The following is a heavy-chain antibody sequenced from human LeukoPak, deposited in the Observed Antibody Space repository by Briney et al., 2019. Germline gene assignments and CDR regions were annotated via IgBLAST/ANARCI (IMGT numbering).Heavy chain of an antibody. CDR3: AKEGSPESSAWRGSDAFHV. J-gene: IGHJ3*01. Sequence: GSLRLSCAASGFTFSSYWMSWVRQAPGKGLEWVANIKQDGSEKYYVDSVKGRFTVSRDNSKNTLYLQMNSLRAEDTAVYYCAKEGSPESSAWRGSDAFHVWGQGTMVIVSS. V-gene: IGHV3-7*03. D-gene: IGHD3-22*01. CDR1: GFTFSSYW. CDR2: IKQDGSEK.